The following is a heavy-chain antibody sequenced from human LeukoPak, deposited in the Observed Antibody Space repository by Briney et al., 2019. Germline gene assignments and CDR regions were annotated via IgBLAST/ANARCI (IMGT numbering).Heavy chain of an antibody. CDR2: ISYDGSNK. D-gene: IGHD5-12*01. CDR1: GFTFSSYG. J-gene: IGHJ4*02. Sequence: QPGRSLRLSCAASGFTFSSYGMHWVRQAPGKGLEWVAVISYDGSNKYYADSVKGRFTISRDNSKNTLYLQMNSLRAEDTAVYYCARGEDIVATIWSRFDYWGQGTLVTVSS. V-gene: IGHV3-30*03. CDR3: ARGEDIVATIWSRFDY.